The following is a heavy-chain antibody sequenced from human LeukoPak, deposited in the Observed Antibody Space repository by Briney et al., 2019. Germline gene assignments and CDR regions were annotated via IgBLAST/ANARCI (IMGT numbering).Heavy chain of an antibody. J-gene: IGHJ4*02. Sequence: PGGSLRLSCVASGFTFCGYVMGWVRQAPGKGLEWVSSISASGDTTYYTDSVKGRFTISRDNSRNTLYLHMNSLRADDTAVYYCAKDPYYYETSGFLSGGYFDYWGQGTLVTVSS. CDR3: AKDPYYYETSGFLSGGYFDY. CDR2: ISASGDTT. CDR1: GFTFCGYV. D-gene: IGHD3-22*01. V-gene: IGHV3-23*01.